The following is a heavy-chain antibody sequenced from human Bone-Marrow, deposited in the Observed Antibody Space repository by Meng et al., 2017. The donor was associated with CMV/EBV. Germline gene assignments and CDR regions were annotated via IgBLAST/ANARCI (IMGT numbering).Heavy chain of an antibody. CDR1: SVSGDD. V-gene: IGHV4-34*01. J-gene: IGHJ4*02. CDR2: IKQSGST. D-gene: IGHD3-10*01. Sequence: SVSGDDGSGMRQPPGKGLEWIGEIKQSGSTKYNPSLKSRVTISVDTSKNQFSLKLSSVTAADTAVYYCARGGRHVLRLYGSGSYLDYWGQGTLVTVSS. CDR3: ARGGRHVLRLYGSGSYLDY.